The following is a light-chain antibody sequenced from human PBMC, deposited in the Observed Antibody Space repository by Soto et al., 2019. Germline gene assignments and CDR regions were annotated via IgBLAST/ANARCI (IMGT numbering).Light chain of an antibody. CDR1: RSNIGNNY. V-gene: IGLV1-51*01. Sequence: QSVLTQPPSVSAAPGQKVTISCSGSRSNIGNNYVSRFQQFPGTAPQLLIYDNNKRPSGIPDRFSGSKSATSATLGITGLQTGDEADYYCGTWDSSLSSWVFGGGTQLTVL. CDR2: DNN. J-gene: IGLJ3*02. CDR3: GTWDSSLSSWV.